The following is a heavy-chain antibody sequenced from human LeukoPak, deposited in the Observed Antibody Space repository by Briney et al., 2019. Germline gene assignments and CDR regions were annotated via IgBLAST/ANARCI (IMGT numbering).Heavy chain of an antibody. J-gene: IGHJ6*03. Sequence: ASVKVPCKASGYTFTGKYMHWVRQAPGQGLEWMAWINPNSGDRKFAQKFQGRVTLTRDTSINTAYMELSRLRPDDTAVYYCARSAGDGYYYYMDVWGKGTTVIVSS. V-gene: IGHV1-2*02. D-gene: IGHD1-14*01. CDR1: GYTFTGKY. CDR3: ARSAGDGYYYYMDV. CDR2: INPNSGDR.